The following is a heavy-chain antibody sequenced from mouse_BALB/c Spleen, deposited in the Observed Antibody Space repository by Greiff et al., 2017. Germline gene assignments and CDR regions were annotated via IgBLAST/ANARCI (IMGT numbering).Heavy chain of an antibody. CDR3: ARKRGNYPLYAMDY. V-gene: IGHV2-2*02. Sequence: VKLMESGPGLVQPSQSLSITCTVSGFSLTSYGVHWVRQSPGKGLEWLGVIWSGGSTDYNAAFISRLSISKDNSKSQVFFKMNSLQANDTAIYYCARKRGNYPLYAMDYWGQGTSVTVSS. CDR1: GFSLTSYG. J-gene: IGHJ4*01. D-gene: IGHD2-1*01. CDR2: IWSGGST.